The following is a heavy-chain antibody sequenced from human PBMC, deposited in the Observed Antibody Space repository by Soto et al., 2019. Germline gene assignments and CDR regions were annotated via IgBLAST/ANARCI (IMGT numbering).Heavy chain of an antibody. J-gene: IGHJ6*02. V-gene: IGHV3-15*07. D-gene: IGHD3-10*01. CDR2: IKSKTDGGTT. Sequence: GGSLRLSCAASGFTFSNAWMNWVRQAPGKGLEWVGRIKSKTDGGTTDYAAPVKGRFTISRDDSKNTLYLQMNSLKTEDTAVYYCTTDSTGSGSYFRYYYYGMDVWGQGTTVTVSS. CDR3: TTDSTGSGSYFRYYYYGMDV. CDR1: GFTFSNAW.